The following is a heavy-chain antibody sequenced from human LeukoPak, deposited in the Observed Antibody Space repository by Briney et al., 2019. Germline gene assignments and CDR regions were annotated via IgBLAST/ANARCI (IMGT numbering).Heavy chain of an antibody. D-gene: IGHD5-18*01. CDR1: GYIFTDYY. CDR2: INPKSGGT. V-gene: IGHV1-2*02. CDR3: ARGDTTMRYPMDV. Sequence: ASVKVSCKASGYIFTDYYMHWVRQAPGQRLEWLGWINPKSGGTNYPQRFQGSVTMTRDTSTSTAYLELRRLRSDDTAVYYCARGDTTMRYPMDVWGKGTTVTVSS. J-gene: IGHJ6*04.